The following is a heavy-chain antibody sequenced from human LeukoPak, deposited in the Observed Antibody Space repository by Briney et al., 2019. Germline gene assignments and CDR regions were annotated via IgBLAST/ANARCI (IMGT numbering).Heavy chain of an antibody. Sequence: SETLSLTCTVSGGSISSGDYYWPWIRQPPGKGLEGIAYIYYTGSTYYNPSLKSRVTISVDTSKNQFSLKMTSLTAADTAVYSCARDNYDSSGYYEHALDLWGQGTMVTVSS. CDR2: IYYTGST. V-gene: IGHV4-30-4*01. CDR1: GGSISSGDYY. D-gene: IGHD3-22*01. J-gene: IGHJ3*01. CDR3: ARDNYDSSGYYEHALDL.